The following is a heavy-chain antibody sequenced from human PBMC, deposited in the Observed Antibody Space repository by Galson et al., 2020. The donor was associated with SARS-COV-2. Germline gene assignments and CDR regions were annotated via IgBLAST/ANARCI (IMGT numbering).Heavy chain of an antibody. D-gene: IGHD1-26*01. CDR2: IKSKTDGGTT. CDR3: ATSRSYTGLYGMDV. Sequence: GGSLRLSCAASGFTVTNAWMTWVSQAPGTGLEWVGHIKSKTDGGTTDYVAPVKGRFTISRDDSKNMLYLQMHSLKTDDTAVYYCATSRSYTGLYGMDVWGQGTTVTVSS. J-gene: IGHJ6*02. CDR1: GFTVTNAW. V-gene: IGHV3-15*01.